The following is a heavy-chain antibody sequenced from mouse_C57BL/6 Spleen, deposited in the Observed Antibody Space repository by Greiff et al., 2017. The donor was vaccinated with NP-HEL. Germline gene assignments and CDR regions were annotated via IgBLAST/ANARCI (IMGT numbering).Heavy chain of an antibody. CDR2: INYDGSST. Sequence: VQLKESEGGLVQPGSSMKLSCTASGFTFSDYYMAWVRQVPEKGLEWVANINYDGSSTYYLDSLKSRFIISRDNAKNILYLQMSSLKSEDTATYYCARLNSSGYYFDYWGQGTTLTVSS. D-gene: IGHD3-2*02. CDR1: GFTFSDYY. J-gene: IGHJ2*01. CDR3: ARLNSSGYYFDY. V-gene: IGHV5-16*01.